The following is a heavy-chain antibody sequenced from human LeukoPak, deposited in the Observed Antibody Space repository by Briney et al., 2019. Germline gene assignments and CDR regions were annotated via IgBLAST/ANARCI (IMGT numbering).Heavy chain of an antibody. CDR1: GFTVSSNY. V-gene: IGHV3-53*01. CDR2: IYSGGST. D-gene: IGHD7-27*01. J-gene: IGHJ4*02. CDR3: ARALKGTTWGSYFDY. Sequence: GGSLRLSCAASGFTVSSNYMSWVRQAPGKGLEWVSVIYSGGSTYYAGSVKGRFTISRDNSKNTLYLQMNSLRAEDTAVYYCARALKGTTWGSYFDYWGQGTLVTVSS.